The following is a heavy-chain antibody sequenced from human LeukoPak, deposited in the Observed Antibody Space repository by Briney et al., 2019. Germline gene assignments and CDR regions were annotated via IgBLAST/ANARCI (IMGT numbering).Heavy chain of an antibody. CDR2: INTDTGSP. J-gene: IGHJ4*02. Sequence: ASGNVCCKAAGSTFTSYPINWVRQVPGTGLEWMGWINTDTGSPAYAQGFTVRVVFSVDTAVTTAYLQINSLKPEDTAFYYCARLGATATRDYWGQGTLVTVSS. CDR3: ARLGATATRDY. V-gene: IGHV7-4-1*02. CDR1: GSTFTSYP. D-gene: IGHD1-1*01.